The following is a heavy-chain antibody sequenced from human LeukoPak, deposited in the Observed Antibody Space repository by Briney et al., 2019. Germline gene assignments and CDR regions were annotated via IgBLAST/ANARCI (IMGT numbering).Heavy chain of an antibody. D-gene: IGHD4-11*01. V-gene: IGHV3-30*04. Sequence: GGSLRLSCAASGFTFSSYSMHWVRQAPGKGLEWVAVISYDGSNKYYADSVKGRFTISRDNSKNTLYLQMNSLRVEDTAVYYCAKVGLTVTTILDYFDYWGQGTLVTVSS. CDR2: ISYDGSNK. CDR1: GFTFSSYS. CDR3: AKVGLTVTTILDYFDY. J-gene: IGHJ4*02.